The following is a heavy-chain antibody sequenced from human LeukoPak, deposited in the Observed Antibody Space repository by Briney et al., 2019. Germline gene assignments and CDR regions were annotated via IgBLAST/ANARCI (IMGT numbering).Heavy chain of an antibody. Sequence: ASVKVSCKASGYTFTSYGISWVRQAPGQGLEWMGWISAYNGNTNYAQKLQGRVTMTTDTSTSTAYMELRSLRSDDTAVCYCARADRGYSYGGGGDYWGQGTLVTVSS. CDR3: ARADRGYSYGGGGDY. CDR2: ISAYNGNT. D-gene: IGHD5-18*01. J-gene: IGHJ4*02. V-gene: IGHV1-18*01. CDR1: GYTFTSYG.